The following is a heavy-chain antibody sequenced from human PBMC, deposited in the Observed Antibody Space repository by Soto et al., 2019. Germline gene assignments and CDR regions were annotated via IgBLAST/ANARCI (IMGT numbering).Heavy chain of an antibody. CDR1: GFAFSSYL. CDR3: AKRDIVGVSQLHRFLVDY. V-gene: IGHV3-23*01. Sequence: EVQLLESGGGLVQPGGALRLSCVASGFAFSSYLMTWVRQAPGKGLEWVSGISESGDSTDYADSVKGRFTISRDNSKNTLYLQRNSRRAEDTAVYYCAKRDIVGVSQLHRFLVDYWGQGTLVTVSS. J-gene: IGHJ4*02. D-gene: IGHD1-26*01. CDR2: ISESGDST.